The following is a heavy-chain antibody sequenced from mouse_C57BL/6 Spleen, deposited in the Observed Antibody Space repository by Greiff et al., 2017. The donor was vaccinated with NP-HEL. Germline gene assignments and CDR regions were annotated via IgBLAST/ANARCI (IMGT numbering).Heavy chain of an antibody. CDR2: INPGSGGT. Sequence: VQLQQSGAELVRPGTSVKVSCKASGYAFTNYLIEWVKQRPGQGLEWIGVINPGSGGTNYNEKFKGKATLTADKSSSTAYMQLSSLTSEDSAVYFCARSLHYGSSHFAYWGQGTLVTVSA. D-gene: IGHD1-1*01. CDR3: ARSLHYGSSHFAY. CDR1: GYAFTNYL. J-gene: IGHJ3*01. V-gene: IGHV1-54*01.